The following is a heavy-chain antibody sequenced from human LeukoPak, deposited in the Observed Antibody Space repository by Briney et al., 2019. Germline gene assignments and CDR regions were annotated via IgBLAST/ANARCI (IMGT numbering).Heavy chain of an antibody. CDR1: GYTLTELS. D-gene: IGHD2-2*01. V-gene: IGHV1-24*01. CDR2: FDPEDGET. CDR3: VTAVGLSPGYYYYYYGMDV. J-gene: IGHJ6*02. Sequence: GASVKVSCKVSGYTLTELSMHWVRQAPGKGLEWMGGFDPEDGETIYAQKFQGRVTMTEDTSTDTAYMELSSLRSEDTAVYYCVTAVGLSPGYYYYYYGMDVWGQGTTVTVSS.